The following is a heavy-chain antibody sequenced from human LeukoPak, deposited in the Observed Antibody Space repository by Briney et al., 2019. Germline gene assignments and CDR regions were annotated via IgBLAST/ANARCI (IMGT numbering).Heavy chain of an antibody. CDR1: GFTFSSYG. J-gene: IGHJ4*02. D-gene: IGHD6-13*01. CDR3: ARTSGAAAGYFDY. V-gene: IGHV3-33*01. Sequence: GRSLRLSCAASGFTFSSYGMHWVRQAPGKGLEWVAVIWYDGSNKYYADSVKGRFTISRHNSKNTLYLQMNSLRAEDTAVYYCARTSGAAAGYFDYWGQGTLVTVSS. CDR2: IWYDGSNK.